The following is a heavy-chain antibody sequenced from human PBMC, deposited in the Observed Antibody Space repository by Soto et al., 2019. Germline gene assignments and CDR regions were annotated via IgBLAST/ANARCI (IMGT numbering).Heavy chain of an antibody. CDR2: IYYSGST. Sequence: QLQLQESGPGLVKPSETLSLTYTVSGGSISSSSYYWGWIRQPPGKGLEWIGSIYYSGSTYYNPSLESRVTISVDTSKNQFSLKLSSVTAADTAVYYCAGEVSIAARPYFDYWGQGTLVTVSS. CDR1: GGSISSSSYY. D-gene: IGHD6-6*01. J-gene: IGHJ4*02. CDR3: AGEVSIAARPYFDY. V-gene: IGHV4-39*01.